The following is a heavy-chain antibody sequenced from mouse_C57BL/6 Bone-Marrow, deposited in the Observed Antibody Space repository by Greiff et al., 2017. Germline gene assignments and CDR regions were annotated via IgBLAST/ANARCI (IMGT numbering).Heavy chain of an antibody. CDR1: GFNIKDDY. CDR3: TTSSSSPFDY. D-gene: IGHD1-1*01. J-gene: IGHJ2*01. Sequence: EVKLQQSGAELVRPGASVKLSCTASGFNIKDDYMHWVKQRPEQGLEWIGWIDPENGDTEYASKFQGKATITADTSSNTAYLQLSSLTSEDTAVYYCTTSSSSPFDYWGQGTTLTVSS. V-gene: IGHV14-4*01. CDR2: IDPENGDT.